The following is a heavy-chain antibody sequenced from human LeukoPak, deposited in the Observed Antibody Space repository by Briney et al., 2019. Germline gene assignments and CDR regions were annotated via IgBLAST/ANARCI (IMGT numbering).Heavy chain of an antibody. D-gene: IGHD1-20*01. Sequence: ASVKVSCKASGYTFTSYDINWVRQAPGQGLEWMGWISAYNGNTNYAQKLQGRVTMTTDTSTSTAYMELRSLRSDDTAVYYCARGPHNWRYGGVADYWGQGTLVTVSS. CDR3: ARGPHNWRYGGVADY. CDR1: GYTFTSYD. CDR2: ISAYNGNT. J-gene: IGHJ4*02. V-gene: IGHV1-18*01.